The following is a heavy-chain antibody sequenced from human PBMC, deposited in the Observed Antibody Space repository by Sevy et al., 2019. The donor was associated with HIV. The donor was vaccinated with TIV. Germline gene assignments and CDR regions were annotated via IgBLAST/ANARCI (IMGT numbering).Heavy chain of an antibody. Sequence: GGSLRLSCAASGFTFSSYAMSWVRQAPGKGLEWVSAISGSGGSTYYADSVKGRFTISSDNSKNTLYLQMNSLRAEDTAVYYCAKERPYYYDSSGYGLGAFDIWGQGTMVTVSS. V-gene: IGHV3-23*01. D-gene: IGHD3-22*01. CDR2: ISGSGGST. CDR3: AKERPYYYDSSGYGLGAFDI. CDR1: GFTFSSYA. J-gene: IGHJ3*02.